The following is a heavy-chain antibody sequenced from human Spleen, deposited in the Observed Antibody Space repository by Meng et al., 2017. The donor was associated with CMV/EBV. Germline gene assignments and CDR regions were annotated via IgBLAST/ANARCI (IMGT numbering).Heavy chain of an antibody. CDR2: NSDYNGNK. D-gene: IGHD3-10*01. J-gene: IGHJ5*02. CDR3: ARDMVRGVRGWFDP. Sequence: SGYTFTSEGSSWVRQATGQGLEWMGWNSDYNGNKNYEQKLQGRVTMTTDKSTSTAYMELRSLRSDDTAVYYCARDMVRGVRGWFDPWGQGTLVTVSS. CDR1: GYTFTSEG. V-gene: IGHV1-18*01.